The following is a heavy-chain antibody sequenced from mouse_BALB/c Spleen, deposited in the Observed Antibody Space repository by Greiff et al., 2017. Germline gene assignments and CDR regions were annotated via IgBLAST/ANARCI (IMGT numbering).Heavy chain of an antibody. CDR1: GFSLTGYG. Sequence: VQLQQSGPGLVAPSQSLSITCTVSGFSLTGYGVNWVRQPPGKGLEWLGMIWGDGSTDYNSALKSRLSISKDNSKSQVFLKMNSLQTDDTARYYCARGRVDYYGSSHFDYWGQGTTLTVSS. J-gene: IGHJ2*01. D-gene: IGHD1-1*01. V-gene: IGHV2-6-7*01. CDR3: ARGRVDYYGSSHFDY. CDR2: IWGDGST.